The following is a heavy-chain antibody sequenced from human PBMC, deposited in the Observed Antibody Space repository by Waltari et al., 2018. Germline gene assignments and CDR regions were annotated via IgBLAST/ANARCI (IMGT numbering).Heavy chain of an antibody. D-gene: IGHD3-22*01. Sequence: QLQLQESGPGLVKPSETLSLTCTVSGGSISSSSYYWGWIRQPPGKGLEWIGSIYYSVSTYYNPSLKSRVTISVDTSKNQFSLKLSSVTAADTAVYYCARRRLFSYDSNGYDYWGQGTLVTVSS. CDR3: ARRRLFSYDSNGYDY. CDR1: GGSISSSSYY. CDR2: IYYSVST. V-gene: IGHV4-39*07. J-gene: IGHJ4*02.